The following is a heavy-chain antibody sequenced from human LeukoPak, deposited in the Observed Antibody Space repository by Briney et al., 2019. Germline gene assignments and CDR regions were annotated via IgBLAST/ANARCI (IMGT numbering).Heavy chain of an antibody. V-gene: IGHV3-30*18. CDR1: GFTVSTFG. Sequence: PGGSLRLSCAASGFTVSTFGMHWVRQAPGKGLEWVPTISHDGSEKYYVDSVKGRFTISRDNSKNTLYLQMNSLRTEDTAMYYCAKDLYGSGWYNYFDPWGQGTLVTVSS. J-gene: IGHJ5*02. CDR3: AKDLYGSGWYNYFDP. D-gene: IGHD6-19*01. CDR2: ISHDGSEK.